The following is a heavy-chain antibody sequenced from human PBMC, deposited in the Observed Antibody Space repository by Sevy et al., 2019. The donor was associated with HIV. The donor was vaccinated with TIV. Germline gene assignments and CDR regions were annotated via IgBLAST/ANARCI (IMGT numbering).Heavy chain of an antibody. CDR3: ARLNGFEPYAYYALDV. D-gene: IGHD5-12*01. J-gene: IGHJ6*02. V-gene: IGHV5-51*01. CDR2: IYPGDSGP. CDR1: GYSFSHFW. Sequence: GESLKISCEGSGYSFSHFWIAWVRQIPGKGLEWMGIIYPGDSGPTYSPSFQGQVTISADRSLNMAYLQGRRLKASDTAMYYCARLNGFEPYAYYALDVWGQGTTVTVSS.